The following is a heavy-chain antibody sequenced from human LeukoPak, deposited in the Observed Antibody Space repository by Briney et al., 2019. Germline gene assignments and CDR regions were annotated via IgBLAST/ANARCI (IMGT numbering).Heavy chain of an antibody. Sequence: PSETLSLTCAVYGGSFSGYYWSWIRQPPGKGLEWIGEINHSGSTNYNPSLKSRVTISVDTSKNQFSLKLSSVDGAETAVYYCARKQQLRVGVAGVYFDYWGQGTLVTVSS. CDR1: GGSFSGYY. V-gene: IGHV4-34*01. J-gene: IGHJ4*02. CDR3: ARKQQLRVGVAGVYFDY. CDR2: INHSGST. D-gene: IGHD6-13*01.